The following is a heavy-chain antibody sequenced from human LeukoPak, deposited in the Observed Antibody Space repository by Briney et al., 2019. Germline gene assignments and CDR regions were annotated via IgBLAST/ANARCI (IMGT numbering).Heavy chain of an antibody. CDR1: GFTFSSYS. CDR2: ISDSGGRT. D-gene: IGHD5-18*01. Sequence: PGGSLRLSCAASGFTFSSYSMNWVRQAPGKGLEWVSVISDSGGRTYYADSVKGRFTISRDNSKNTLYLQINSLRAEDTAVYYCAKDNGGPYAAMDYWGQGTLVAVSS. V-gene: IGHV3-23*01. CDR3: AKDNGGPYAAMDY. J-gene: IGHJ4*02.